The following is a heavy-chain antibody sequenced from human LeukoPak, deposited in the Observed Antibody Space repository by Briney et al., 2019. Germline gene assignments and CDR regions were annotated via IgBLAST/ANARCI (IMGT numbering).Heavy chain of an antibody. J-gene: IGHJ3*02. D-gene: IGHD6-13*01. Sequence: GRSLTLSCAASGFSFDDYAMHWVRQAPGKGLEWASGISWNSGSIGYADSVKGRFTISRDNAKNSQYLQMNSLRAEDMALYYCAKDLRSSSWDAFDIWGQGTMVTVSS. V-gene: IGHV3-9*03. CDR1: GFSFDDYA. CDR2: ISWNSGSI. CDR3: AKDLRSSSWDAFDI.